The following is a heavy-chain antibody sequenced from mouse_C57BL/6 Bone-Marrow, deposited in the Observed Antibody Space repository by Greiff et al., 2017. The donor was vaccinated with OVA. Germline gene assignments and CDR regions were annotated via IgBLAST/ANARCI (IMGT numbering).Heavy chain of an antibody. J-gene: IGHJ2*01. D-gene: IGHD2-12*01. CDR3: ARDDGDVDY. CDR1: GYTFTSYW. V-gene: IGHV1-61*01. CDR2: IYPSDSET. Sequence: QVQLKQPGAELVRPGSSVKLSCKASGYTFTSYWMDWVKQRHGQGLEWIGNIYPSDSETHYNQKFKDKATLTVDKSSSTAYMQLSSLTSEDSAVYYCARDDGDVDYWGQGTTLTVSS.